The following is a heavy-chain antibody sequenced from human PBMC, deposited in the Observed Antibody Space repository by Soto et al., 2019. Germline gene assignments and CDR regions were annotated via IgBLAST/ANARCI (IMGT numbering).Heavy chain of an antibody. CDR2: IFYSGFT. CDR1: GGSISSSSYY. V-gene: IGHV4-39*02. J-gene: IGHJ4*02. CDR3: ARRVGSETHFDS. Sequence: QLQLQESGPGLVKPSETLSLMCTVSGGSISSSSYYWAWIRQPPGKGLEWIGTIFYSGFTYSSPSFKSRVTISIDTSRDHFSLKLSSVTAADTAVYFCARRVGSETHFDSWGQGTLVTVSA. D-gene: IGHD3-10*01.